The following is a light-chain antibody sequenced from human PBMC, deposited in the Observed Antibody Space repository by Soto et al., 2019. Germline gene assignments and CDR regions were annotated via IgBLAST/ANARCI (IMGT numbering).Light chain of an antibody. CDR3: QQHNKWPLT. CDR2: GAS. CDR1: QTVRNN. J-gene: IGKJ4*01. V-gene: IGKV3-15*01. Sequence: ETVLTQSPGTLSLSPGERATLSCRASQTVRNNYLAWYQQKPGQAPRLLIYGASTRATGIPARLSGSGSGTEFSLTISSLQSEDFAVYYCQQHNKWPLTFGGGTKV.